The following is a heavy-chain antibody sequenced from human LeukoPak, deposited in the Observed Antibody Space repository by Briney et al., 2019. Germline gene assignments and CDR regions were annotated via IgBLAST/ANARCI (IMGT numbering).Heavy chain of an antibody. CDR3: VRSAFLTTEFNFDY. V-gene: IGHV3-74*01. Sequence: PGGSLRLSCAASGFTFSSYWMSWVRQAPGKGLVWVSRINTDGRTITYADSVKGRFTISRDNAKNTLYLQMNSLRAEDTAVYYCVRSAFLTTEFNFDYWGHGTLVTVSS. CDR1: GFTFSSYW. J-gene: IGHJ4*01. D-gene: IGHD4-11*01. CDR2: INTDGRTI.